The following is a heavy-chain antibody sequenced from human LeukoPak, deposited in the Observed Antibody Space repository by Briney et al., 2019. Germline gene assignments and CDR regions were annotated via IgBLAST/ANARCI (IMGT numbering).Heavy chain of an antibody. V-gene: IGHV3-33*05. CDR2: IQNDASTE. Sequence: GGSLRLSCAASGFIFSHYGMHWVRQAPGKGLGWVAVIQNDASTENFADSVKGRFTISRDNSKNTVFLQMNSLRVEDTAVYYCARELSQIVWGGLDYGGQGTLVSASS. CDR3: ARELSQIVWGGLDY. D-gene: IGHD2-21*01. J-gene: IGHJ4*02. CDR1: GFIFSHYG.